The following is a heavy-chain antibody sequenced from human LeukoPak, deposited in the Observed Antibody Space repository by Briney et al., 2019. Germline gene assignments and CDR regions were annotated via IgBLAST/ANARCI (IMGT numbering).Heavy chain of an antibody. V-gene: IGHV3-7*04. J-gene: IGHJ4*02. CDR2: IKPDGSEQ. CDR3: VRGAGSYPVDY. D-gene: IGHD3-10*01. Sequence: PGGSLRLSCAASGFTFSTYWMSWVRQAPGRGLEWVANIKPDGSEQYYVDSVKGRFTISRDNAKNSLYLQMNSLRAEDTAVYYCVRGAGSYPVDYWGQGNLVTVSS. CDR1: GFTFSTYW.